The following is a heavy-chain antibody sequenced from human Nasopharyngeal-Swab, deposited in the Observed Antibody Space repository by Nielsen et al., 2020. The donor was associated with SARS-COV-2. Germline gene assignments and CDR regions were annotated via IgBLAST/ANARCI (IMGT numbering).Heavy chain of an antibody. J-gene: IGHJ3*02. D-gene: IGHD4-17*01. CDR1: GFTFSTYG. CDR3: VVPDYGDYTGSYDI. CDR2: ISYDGSDK. V-gene: IGHV3-30*03. Sequence: GSLKISCAASGFTFSTYGMHWVRQAPGKGLEWVATISYDGSDKSYADSVKGRFSISRDNSKNTLSLEMNSLRGEDTAMYYCVVPDYGDYTGSYDIWGQGTMVTVSS.